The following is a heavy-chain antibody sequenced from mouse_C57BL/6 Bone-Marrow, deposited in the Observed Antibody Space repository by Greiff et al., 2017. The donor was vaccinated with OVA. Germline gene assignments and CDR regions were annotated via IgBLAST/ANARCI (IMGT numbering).Heavy chain of an antibody. CDR2: INPNYGTT. D-gene: IGHD1-1*01. Sequence: VQLQQSGPELVKPGASVKISCKASGYSFTDYNMNWVKQSNGKSLEWIGVINPNYGTTSYNQKFKGKATLTVDQSSSTAYMQLNSLTSEDSAVYYGAKPCGSSYHWYFDVWGTGTTVTVSS. CDR1: GYSFTDYN. CDR3: AKPCGSSYHWYFDV. J-gene: IGHJ1*03. V-gene: IGHV1-39*01.